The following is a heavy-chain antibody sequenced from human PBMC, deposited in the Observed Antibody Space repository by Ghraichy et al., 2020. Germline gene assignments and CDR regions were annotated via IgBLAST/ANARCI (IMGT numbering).Heavy chain of an antibody. CDR2: ISGSGGST. J-gene: IGHJ2*01. CDR1: EITFSSYA. D-gene: IGHD5-18*01. CDR3: AKDGYRGLPYWYFDL. V-gene: IGHV3-23*01. Sequence: GGSLRLSCAASEITFSSYAMSWVRQAPGKGLEWVSTISGSGGSTYYADSVKGRFTISRDNSKNTLYLQMNSLRAEDTAVYYCAKDGYRGLPYWYFDLWGRGTLVTVSS.